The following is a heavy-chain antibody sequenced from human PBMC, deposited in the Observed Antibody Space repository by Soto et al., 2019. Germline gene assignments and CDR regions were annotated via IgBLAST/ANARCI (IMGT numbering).Heavy chain of an antibody. Sequence: GGSLRLSCAASGFTFSSYAMHWVRQAPGKGLEWVAVISYDGSNKYYADSVKGRFTISRDNSKNTLYLQMNSLRAEDTAVYYCARDRSGSYFSRYFDYWGQGTLVTVSS. V-gene: IGHV3-30-3*01. J-gene: IGHJ4*02. CDR3: ARDRSGSYFSRYFDY. CDR1: GFTFSSYA. CDR2: ISYDGSNK. D-gene: IGHD1-26*01.